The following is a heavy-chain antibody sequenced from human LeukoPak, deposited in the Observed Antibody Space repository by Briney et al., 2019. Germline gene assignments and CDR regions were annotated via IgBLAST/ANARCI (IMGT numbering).Heavy chain of an antibody. CDR3: ARLAYYYDSSGDY. CDR2: ISSSSSTI. CDR1: GFTFSSYS. V-gene: IGHV3-48*04. Sequence: GGSLRLSCAASGFTFSSYSMNWVRQAPGKGLEWVSYISSSSSTIYYADSVKGRFTISRDNAKNSLYLQMNSLRAEDTAVYYCARLAYYYDSSGDYWGQGTLVTVSS. D-gene: IGHD3-22*01. J-gene: IGHJ4*02.